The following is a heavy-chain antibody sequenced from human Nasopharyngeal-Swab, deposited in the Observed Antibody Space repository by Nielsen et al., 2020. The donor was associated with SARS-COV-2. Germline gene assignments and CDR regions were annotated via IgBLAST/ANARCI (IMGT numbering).Heavy chain of an antibody. CDR3: ARLKSLGMDV. CDR1: GGSISSYY. CDR2: IYYSGST. Sequence: GSLRLSCTVSGGSISSYYWSWIQQPPGKGLEWIGYIYYSGSTNYNPSLKSRVTISVDTSKNQFSLKLSSVTAADTAVYYCARLKSLGMDVWGQGTTVTVSS. V-gene: IGHV4-59*08. J-gene: IGHJ6*02.